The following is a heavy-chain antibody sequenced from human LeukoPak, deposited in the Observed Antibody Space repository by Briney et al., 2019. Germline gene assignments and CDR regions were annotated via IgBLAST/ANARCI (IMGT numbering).Heavy chain of an antibody. J-gene: IGHJ4*02. CDR2: IYYSGST. D-gene: IGHD2-15*01. Sequence: SETLSLTCTVSGGSISSSSYYWGWIRQPPGKGLEWIGSIYYSGSTYYNPSLKSRVTISVDTSKNQFSLKLSSVTAADTAVYYCATLGYCSGGSCLLDSYFDYRGQGTLVTVSS. CDR1: GGSISSSSYY. V-gene: IGHV4-39*01. CDR3: ATLGYCSGGSCLLDSYFDY.